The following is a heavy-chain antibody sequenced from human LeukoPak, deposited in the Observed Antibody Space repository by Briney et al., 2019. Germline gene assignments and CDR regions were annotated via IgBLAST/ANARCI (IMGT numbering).Heavy chain of an antibody. CDR2: INPSGGRT. V-gene: IGHV1-46*01. CDR3: AREDSSGWYPLDY. D-gene: IGHD6-19*01. J-gene: IGHJ4*02. CDR1: GYTFTSYY. Sequence: SVKVSCKASGYTFTSYYMHWVRQAPGQGLEWMGTINPSGGRTSYAQKFQGRVTMTRDTSTSTVYMELSSLRSEDTAVYYCAREDSSGWYPLDYWGQGTLVTVSS.